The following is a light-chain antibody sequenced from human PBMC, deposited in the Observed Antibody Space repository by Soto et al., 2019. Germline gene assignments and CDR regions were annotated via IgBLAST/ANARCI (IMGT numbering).Light chain of an antibody. CDR1: QSISSY. Sequence: DIQMTQSPSSLSASVGDRVTITCRASQSISSYLNWYQQKPGKAPKLLIYAASSLQSGVPSRFSGSESGTDFTLTISSLQPEDFATYYCQQSYSTHPTFGGGTKVEIK. CDR3: QQSYSTHPT. J-gene: IGKJ4*01. CDR2: AAS. V-gene: IGKV1-39*01.